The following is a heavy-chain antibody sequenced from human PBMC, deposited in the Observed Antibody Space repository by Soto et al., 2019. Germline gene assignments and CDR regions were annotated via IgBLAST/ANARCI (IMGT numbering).Heavy chain of an antibody. D-gene: IGHD2-8*01. V-gene: IGHV3-23*01. J-gene: IGHJ4*02. Sequence: EVDLLESGGGLVQPGGSLRLSCAASDFTFDGHGMSWVRQAPGKVPEWVSTISPEGFNTHYADSVRGRFIISRDNSRNTVDLHMSSLTVEDTTIYYFVAWVSAHFDYWGQGTPVTVSS. CDR3: VAWVSAHFDY. CDR2: ISPEGFNT. CDR1: DFTFDGHG.